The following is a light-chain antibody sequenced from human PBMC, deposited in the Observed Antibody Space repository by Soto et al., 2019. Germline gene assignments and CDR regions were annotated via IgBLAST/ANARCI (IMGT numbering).Light chain of an antibody. CDR2: AAS. Sequence: DIQMTQFPSSLSASVGDRVTITCRASQGIRYDLGWYQQKPGKAPQRLIYAASSLQSGVPSRFSGSGSGTEVTRAISSLLHAEYATFYCLQQSTNPWTFGQGTKVEIK. V-gene: IGKV1-17*01. CDR1: QGIRYD. CDR3: LQQSTNPWT. J-gene: IGKJ1*01.